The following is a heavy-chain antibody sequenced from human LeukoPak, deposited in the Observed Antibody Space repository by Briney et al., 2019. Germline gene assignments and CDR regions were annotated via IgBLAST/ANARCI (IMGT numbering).Heavy chain of an antibody. V-gene: IGHV4-30-4*01. CDR3: ARANLDYGGTYYYYGMDV. D-gene: IGHD4-23*01. J-gene: IGHJ6*02. Sequence: NASETLSLTCTVSGGSISSGDYYWSWIRQPPGKGLEWIGYIYYSGSTYYNPFLKSRVTISVDTSKNQFSLKLSSVTAADTAVYYCARANLDYGGTYYYYGMDVWGQGTTVTVSS. CDR2: IYYSGST. CDR1: GGSISSGDYY.